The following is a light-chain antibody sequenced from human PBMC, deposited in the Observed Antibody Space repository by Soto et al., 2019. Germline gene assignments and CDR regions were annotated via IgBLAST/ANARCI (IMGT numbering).Light chain of an antibody. V-gene: IGKV1-5*01. CDR2: DAS. CDR1: ESISSW. Sequence: IQMTPSPSTLSASVGDPVTITCRASESISSWLAWYQEKPGKAPNLLIYDASSLESGVPSRFSGSGSGTEFTLTISSLQPDDFATYYCQDYSPYSWTFGQGTKVDI. CDR3: QDYSPYSWT. J-gene: IGKJ1*01.